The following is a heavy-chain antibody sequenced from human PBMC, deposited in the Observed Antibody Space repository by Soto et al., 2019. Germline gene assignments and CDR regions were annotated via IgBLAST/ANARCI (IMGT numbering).Heavy chain of an antibody. J-gene: IGHJ4*02. V-gene: IGHV5-51*01. CDR2: IYPSDSDT. Sequence: PGESLKISCNGSGYNFAGYWIAWVRQMPGKGLELMGIIYPSDSDTRYRPPFQGQVTISADKSISSAYLQWSSLRASNTAMYYCARGGVSTRTFDYWGQGTPVTVSS. D-gene: IGHD3-3*01. CDR1: GYNFAGYW. CDR3: ARGGVSTRTFDY.